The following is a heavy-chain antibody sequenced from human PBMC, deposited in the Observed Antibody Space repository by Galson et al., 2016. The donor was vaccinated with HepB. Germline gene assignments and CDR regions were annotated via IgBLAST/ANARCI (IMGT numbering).Heavy chain of an antibody. Sequence: SVKVSCKASGYIFSNYAMHWVRQAPGQSLEWKGGIKGGDGNRKHSQKFQDRLSITRDTSANTDYMELSSMTSEDTAVHYCARDLSDSGSRADAFDIWGQGTMVIVSS. CDR3: ARDLSDSGSRADAFDI. D-gene: IGHD3-10*01. CDR2: IKGGDGNR. CDR1: GYIFSNYA. V-gene: IGHV1-3*01. J-gene: IGHJ3*02.